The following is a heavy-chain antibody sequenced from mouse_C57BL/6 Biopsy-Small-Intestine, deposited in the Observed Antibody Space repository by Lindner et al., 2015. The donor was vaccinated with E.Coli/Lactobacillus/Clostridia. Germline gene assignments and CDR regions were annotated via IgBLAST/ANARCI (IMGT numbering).Heavy chain of an antibody. J-gene: IGHJ4*01. CDR3: ARGGYGSSYGAMDY. V-gene: IGHV1-80*01. CDR2: IYPGDGDT. D-gene: IGHD1-1*01. CDR1: GYAFSSYW. Sequence: VQLQESGAELVKPGASVKISCKASGYAFSSYWMNWVKQRPGKGLEWIGQIYPGDGDTNYNGKFKGKATLTADKSSSTAYVQLSSLTSEDSAVFFCARGGYGSSYGAMDYWGQGTSVTVSS.